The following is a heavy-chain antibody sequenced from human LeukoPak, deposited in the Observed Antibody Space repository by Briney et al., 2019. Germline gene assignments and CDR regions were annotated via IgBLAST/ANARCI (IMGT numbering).Heavy chain of an antibody. J-gene: IGHJ4*02. V-gene: IGHV3-48*03. CDR1: GFSFNSYE. Sequence: PGGSLRLSCAASGFSFNSYEMNWVRQAPGKGLEWISSISSRGDTVYFADSVKGRFTISRDNAKNSLYLQMNSLIADDTAVYYCARDGALGGNPFDYWGQGTLVTVSS. CDR3: ARDGALGGNPFDY. CDR2: ISSRGDTV. D-gene: IGHD4-23*01.